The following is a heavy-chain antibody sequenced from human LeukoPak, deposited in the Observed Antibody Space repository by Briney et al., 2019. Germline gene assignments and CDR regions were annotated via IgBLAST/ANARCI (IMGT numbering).Heavy chain of an antibody. Sequence: PSETLSFTCAVYGGPFSGYYWSWIRQPPGKGLEWIGEVDHSRSTNYNPSPKSRVTISVDTSKNQFSLKLSSVTAAAPAVYYCARVGSDYGDPAVDYWGQGTLVTVSS. V-gene: IGHV4-34*01. CDR2: VDHSRST. CDR1: GGPFSGYY. J-gene: IGHJ4*02. CDR3: ARVGSDYGDPAVDY. D-gene: IGHD4-17*01.